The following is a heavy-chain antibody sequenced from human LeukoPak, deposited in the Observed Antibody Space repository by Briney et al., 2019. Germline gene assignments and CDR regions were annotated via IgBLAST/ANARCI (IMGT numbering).Heavy chain of an antibody. Sequence: RGSLRLSCAASGFTFSSYGMHWVRQAPGKGLEWVAVIWYDGSNKYYADSVKGRFTISRDNSKNTLYLQMNSLRAEDTAVYYCARENSGYSYEDNWFDPWGQGTLVTVSS. V-gene: IGHV3-33*01. J-gene: IGHJ5*02. CDR2: IWYDGSNK. CDR1: GFTFSSYG. CDR3: ARENSGYSYEDNWFDP. D-gene: IGHD5-18*01.